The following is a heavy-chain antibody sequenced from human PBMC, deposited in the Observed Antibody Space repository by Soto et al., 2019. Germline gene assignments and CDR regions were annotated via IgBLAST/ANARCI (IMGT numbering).Heavy chain of an antibody. CDR3: ATSYRNYYDYVWGSYRQAPNWFDP. Sequence: PSETLSLTCTVSGGSISRGGYYWSWIRQHPGKGLEWIGYIYYSGSTYYNPSPKSRVTISVDTSKNQFSLKLSSVTAADTAVYYCATSYRNYYDYVWGSYRQAPNWFDPWGQGTLVTVSS. D-gene: IGHD3-16*02. CDR1: GGSISRGGYY. V-gene: IGHV4-31*03. J-gene: IGHJ5*02. CDR2: IYYSGST.